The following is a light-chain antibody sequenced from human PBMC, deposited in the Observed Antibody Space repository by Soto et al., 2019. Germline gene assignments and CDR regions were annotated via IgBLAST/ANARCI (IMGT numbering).Light chain of an antibody. CDR3: AAWDDSLSGSSV. Sequence: QSVLTQPPSASGTPGQRVTISCSGSSSNIGSNYVYWYQQLPGSAPKLLIYRNDQRPSRVPDRFSGSRSGTSASLAISGLRSEDEADYYCAAWDDSLSGSSVFGGGTKLTVL. V-gene: IGLV1-47*01. CDR2: RND. CDR1: SSNIGSNY. J-gene: IGLJ3*02.